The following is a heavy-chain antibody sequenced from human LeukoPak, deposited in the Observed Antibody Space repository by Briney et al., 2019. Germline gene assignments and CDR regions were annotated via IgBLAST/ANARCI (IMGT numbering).Heavy chain of an antibody. CDR2: IKQDGSEK. Sequence: GGSLRLSCAASGFTFSSYWMSWVRQAPGKGLEWVANIKQDGSEKYYVDSVKGRFTISRDNAKNSLYLQMNSLRAEDTAVYYCARELLDIVVVPAASPLDYWGQGTLVTVSS. J-gene: IGHJ4*02. CDR1: GFTFSSYW. D-gene: IGHD2-2*01. V-gene: IGHV3-7*01. CDR3: ARELLDIVVVPAASPLDY.